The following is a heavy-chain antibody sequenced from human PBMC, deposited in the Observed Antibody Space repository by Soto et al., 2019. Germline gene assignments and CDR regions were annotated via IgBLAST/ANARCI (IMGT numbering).Heavy chain of an antibody. V-gene: IGHV1-69*13. CDR2: IIPIFGTA. D-gene: IGHD2-2*01. CDR3: ARENLVPGNYYYYGMDV. Sequence: SVKVSCKASGGTFSSYAISWVRQAPGQGLEWMGGIIPIFGTANYAQKFQGRVTITADESTSTAYMELSSLRSEDTAVYYCARENLVPGNYYYYGMDVWGQGTTVTVSS. CDR1: GGTFSSYA. J-gene: IGHJ6*02.